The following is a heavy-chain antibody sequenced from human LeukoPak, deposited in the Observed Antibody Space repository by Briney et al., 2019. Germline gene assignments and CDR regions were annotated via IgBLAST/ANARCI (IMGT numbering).Heavy chain of an antibody. CDR1: GFTFSSYA. CDR2: ISGSGGST. D-gene: IGHD3-10*01. CDR3: AKDGFYYGSGSYFDY. J-gene: IGHJ4*02. Sequence: PGGSLRLSCAASGFTFSSYAMSWVRQAPGKGLEWVSAISGSGGSTYYADSVKGRFTISRDNSKNTLYLQMNSLRAEDTAVYYCAKDGFYYGSGSYFDYWGQGTLVTVSS. V-gene: IGHV3-23*01.